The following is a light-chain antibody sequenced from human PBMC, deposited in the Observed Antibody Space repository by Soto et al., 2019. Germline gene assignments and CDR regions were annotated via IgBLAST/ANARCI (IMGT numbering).Light chain of an antibody. CDR2: DAS. CDR3: QQLNSYRLT. Sequence: EIVLTQSPGTLSLSPGERATLSCRASQSVTSSYLAWYQQKPGQAPRLLIYDASSRATGIPARFSGSGSATDFTLTISSLEPEDFAVYYCQQLNSYRLTFGGGTKVDIK. J-gene: IGKJ4*01. CDR1: QSVTSSY. V-gene: IGKV3D-20*02.